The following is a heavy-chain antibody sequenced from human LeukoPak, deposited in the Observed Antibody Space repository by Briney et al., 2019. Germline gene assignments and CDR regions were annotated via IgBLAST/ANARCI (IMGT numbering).Heavy chain of an antibody. Sequence: SETLSLTCAVYGGSFSGYYWSWIRQPPGKGLEWIGEINHSGSTNYNPSLKSRVTISVDTSKNQFSLKLSSVTAADTAVYYCAREGVSWNLNYWGQGTLVTVSS. CDR3: AREGVSWNLNY. D-gene: IGHD1-1*01. CDR2: INHSGST. CDR1: GGSFSGYY. V-gene: IGHV4-34*01. J-gene: IGHJ4*02.